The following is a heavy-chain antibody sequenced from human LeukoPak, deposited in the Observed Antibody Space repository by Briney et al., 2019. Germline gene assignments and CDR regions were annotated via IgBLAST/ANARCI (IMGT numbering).Heavy chain of an antibody. Sequence: ASVKVYCKASGGTFSSYAISWVRQAPGQGLEWMGGIIPIFGTANYAQKFQGRVTITADESTSTAYMELSSLRSEDTAVYYCARDGMEGDYGDYVRPYWGQGTLVTVSS. D-gene: IGHD4-17*01. V-gene: IGHV1-69*13. CDR1: GGTFSSYA. CDR3: ARDGMEGDYGDYVRPY. CDR2: IIPIFGTA. J-gene: IGHJ4*02.